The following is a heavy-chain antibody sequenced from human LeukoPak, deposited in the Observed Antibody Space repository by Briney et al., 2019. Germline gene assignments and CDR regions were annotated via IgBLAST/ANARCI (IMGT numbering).Heavy chain of an antibody. Sequence: GGSLRLSCVASGFTFSNLGMHWVRQAPDKGREWVAGVSYEGSNKYYGHSVKGRFTISRDNSNNGLFLQLTSLRVEDTAVYFCARDRAQAVSLSDWGQGTLVTVS. V-gene: IGHV3-30*13. CDR2: VSYEGSNK. D-gene: IGHD2-15*01. CDR3: ARDRAQAVSLSD. J-gene: IGHJ4*02. CDR1: GFTFSNLG.